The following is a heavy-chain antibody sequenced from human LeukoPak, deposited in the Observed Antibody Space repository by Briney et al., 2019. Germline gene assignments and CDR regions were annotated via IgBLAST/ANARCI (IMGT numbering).Heavy chain of an antibody. D-gene: IGHD1-1*01. V-gene: IGHV1-2*04. J-gene: IGHJ6*04. CDR1: GYTFTGYY. CDR3: ACSTTGTTWGLYGMDA. Sequence: ASVKVSCKASGYTFTGYYMHWVRQAPGQGLEWMGWINPNSGGTNYAQKFQGWVTMTRDTSISTAYMELSRLRSDDTAVYYCACSTTGTTWGLYGMDAWGKGTTVTVSS. CDR2: INPNSGGT.